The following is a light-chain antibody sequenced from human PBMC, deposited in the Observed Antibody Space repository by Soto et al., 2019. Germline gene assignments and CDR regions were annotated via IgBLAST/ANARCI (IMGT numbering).Light chain of an antibody. Sequence: ILLTQSPGTLSLSAGERATLSCRASQSLSSNYLAWYQQRPGQAPRLLIYGASTRATGIPDRFSGSGSGTDFTLTISRLEPEDFAMYYCQQSADSWTFGQGTQVEVK. V-gene: IGKV3-20*01. J-gene: IGKJ1*01. CDR1: QSLSSNY. CDR3: QQSADSWT. CDR2: GAS.